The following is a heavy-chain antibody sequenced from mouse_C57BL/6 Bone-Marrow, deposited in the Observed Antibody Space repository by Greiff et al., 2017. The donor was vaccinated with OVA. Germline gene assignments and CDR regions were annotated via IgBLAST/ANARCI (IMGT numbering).Heavy chain of an antibody. J-gene: IGHJ1*03. CDR2: IYPRDGST. CDR1: GYTFTDHT. D-gene: IGHD1-1*01. V-gene: IGHV1-78*01. CDR3: ARKPYYTKGYFDV. Sequence: VQLQESDAELVKPGASVKISCKVSGYTFTDHTIHWMKQRPEQGLEWIGYIYPRDGSTKYNEKFKGKATLTADKSSSTAYMQLNSLTSEDSAVYFCARKPYYTKGYFDVWGTGTTVTVSS.